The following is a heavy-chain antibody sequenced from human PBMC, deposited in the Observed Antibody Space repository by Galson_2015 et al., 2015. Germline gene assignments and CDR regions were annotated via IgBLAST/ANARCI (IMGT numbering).Heavy chain of an antibody. J-gene: IGHJ4*02. D-gene: IGHD2-21*02. CDR2: VIPITGKT. CDR3: ATGAPMVDYSGADCYYLES. V-gene: IGHV1-69*02. Sequence: SVKVSCKASGVTFNNYIINWVRQAPGQGLEWMGRVIPITGKTDYAPNFQARVTFTADQSTSTAYMELASLTSGDTAVIYCATGAPMVDYSGADCYYLESWGQGTLVIVSS. CDR1: GVTFNNYI.